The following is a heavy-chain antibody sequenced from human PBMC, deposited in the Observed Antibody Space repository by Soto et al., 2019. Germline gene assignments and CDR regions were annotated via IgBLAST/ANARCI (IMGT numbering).Heavy chain of an antibody. CDR1: GLTFSSYA. J-gene: IGHJ4*02. CDR3: AKGAPMGAYDSSGYYAVPFDY. D-gene: IGHD3-22*01. V-gene: IGHV3-23*01. CDR2: ISGSGGST. Sequence: LILSCAASGLTFSSYAMSWVRQAPWKGLEWVSAISGSGGSTYYADSVKGRFTISRDNSKNTLYLQMNSLRAEDTAVYYCAKGAPMGAYDSSGYYAVPFDYWGQGTLVTVSS.